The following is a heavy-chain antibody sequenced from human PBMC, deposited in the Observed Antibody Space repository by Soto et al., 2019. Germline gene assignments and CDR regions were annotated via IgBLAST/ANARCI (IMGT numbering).Heavy chain of an antibody. V-gene: IGHV4-31*03. CDR2: IYYSGTT. Sequence: QVQLQESGPGLVKPSQTLSLTCTVSGGSITRPGYYWSWIRQLPGKGLEWIGYIYYSGTTYYNPSLKSRVAISVDTSKNQFSLKLSSLTAADTAVYYSAGSYGSGTNWFDPWGQGTLVTVSS. J-gene: IGHJ5*02. D-gene: IGHD3-10*01. CDR3: AGSYGSGTNWFDP. CDR1: GGSITRPGYY.